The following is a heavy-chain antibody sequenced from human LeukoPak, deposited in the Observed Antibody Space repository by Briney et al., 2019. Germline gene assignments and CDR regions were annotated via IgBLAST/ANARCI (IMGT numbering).Heavy chain of an antibody. D-gene: IGHD3-3*01. CDR1: GFTFSSYA. CDR3: ARGLTDFGIDY. J-gene: IGHJ4*02. CDR2: TRNKANSYTT. Sequence: GGSLRLSCAASGFTFSSYAMSWVRQAPGKGLEWVGRTRNKANSYTTEYAASVKGRFTISRDDSKNSLYLQMNSLKTEDTAVYYCARGLTDFGIDYWGQGTLVTVSS. V-gene: IGHV3-72*01.